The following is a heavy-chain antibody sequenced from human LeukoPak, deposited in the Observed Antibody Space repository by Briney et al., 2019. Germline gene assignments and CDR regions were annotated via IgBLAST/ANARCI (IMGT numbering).Heavy chain of an antibody. Sequence: GASVKVSCKASGYTFTSYDINWVRQATGLGLEWMGWMNPNSGNTGYAQKFQGRVTMTRNTSISTAYMELSSLRSEDTAVYYCARGLSVLGWYYDSSLYWGQGTLVTVSS. CDR1: GYTFTSYD. V-gene: IGHV1-8*01. D-gene: IGHD3-22*01. J-gene: IGHJ4*02. CDR2: MNPNSGNT. CDR3: ARGLSVLGWYYDSSLY.